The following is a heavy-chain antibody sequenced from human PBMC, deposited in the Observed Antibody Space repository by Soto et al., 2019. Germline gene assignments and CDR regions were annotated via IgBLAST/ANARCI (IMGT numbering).Heavy chain of an antibody. CDR1: GGSISSGDYY. Sequence: SETLSLTCTVSGGSISSGDYYWSWIRQPPGKGLEWIGYIYYSGSTYYNPSLKSRVTISVDTSKNQFSLKLSSVTAADTAVYYCARATWDGGVACFDYWGQGTLVTVSS. J-gene: IGHJ4*02. V-gene: IGHV4-30-4*01. CDR2: IYYSGST. D-gene: IGHD2-8*02. CDR3: ARATWDGGVACFDY.